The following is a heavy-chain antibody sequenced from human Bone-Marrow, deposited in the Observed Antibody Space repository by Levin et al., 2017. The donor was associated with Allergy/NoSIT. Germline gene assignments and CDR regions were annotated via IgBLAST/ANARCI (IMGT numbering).Heavy chain of an antibody. D-gene: IGHD3-10*01. CDR3: ATLEGLWFGELLGMDV. V-gene: IGHV3-53*01. Sequence: ASVKVSCAASGFSVSSNYMSWVRQAPGKGLEWVSVIYSGGSTYYADSVKGRFTISRDNSKNTLYLQMNSLRAEDTAVYYCATLEGLWFGELLGMDVWGQGTTVTVSS. CDR1: GFSVSSNY. J-gene: IGHJ6*02. CDR2: IYSGGST.